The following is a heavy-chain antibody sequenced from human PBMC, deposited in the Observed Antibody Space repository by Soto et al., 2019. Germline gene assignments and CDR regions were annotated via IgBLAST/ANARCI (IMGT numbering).Heavy chain of an antibody. D-gene: IGHD6-6*01. V-gene: IGHV1-18*04. CDR1: GYTFTSFG. CDR3: ARDKPQQIVGYNYYYGMDV. J-gene: IGHJ6*02. Sequence: QLHLVQSGAEVKKPGASVKASCTASGYTFTSFGVSWVRQVPGQGLEWMGWISGYNGDTDYAQKFQGRVTMTTDRYTSTAYMEVRSLRSDDTAVYYCARDKPQQIVGYNYYYGMDVWGQGTTVTVSS. CDR2: ISGYNGDT.